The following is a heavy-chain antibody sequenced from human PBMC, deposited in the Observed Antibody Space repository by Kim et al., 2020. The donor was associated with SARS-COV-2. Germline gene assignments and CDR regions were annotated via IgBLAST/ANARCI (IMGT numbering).Heavy chain of an antibody. D-gene: IGHD4-17*01. J-gene: IGHJ4*02. CDR3: ARDRGYGDDTFDY. Sequence: NYAQKLQGRGTLTTDTSTSTAFLELRSLRSDDTAVYFCARDRGYGDDTFDYWGQGTLVTVSS. V-gene: IGHV1-18*01.